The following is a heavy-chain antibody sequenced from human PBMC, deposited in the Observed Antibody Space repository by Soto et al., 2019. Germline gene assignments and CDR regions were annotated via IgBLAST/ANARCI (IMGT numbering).Heavy chain of an antibody. CDR2: INPSGGST. CDR1: GYTFTSYY. CDR3: ASLQTSNFRFDP. V-gene: IGHV1-46*01. Sequence: ASVKVSCKASGYTFTSYYMHWVRQAPGQGLEWMGIINPSGGSTSYAQKFQGRVTMTRDTSTSTVYMELSSLRSEDTAVYYCASLQTSNFRFDPWGQGTLVTVSS. D-gene: IGHD4-4*01. J-gene: IGHJ5*02.